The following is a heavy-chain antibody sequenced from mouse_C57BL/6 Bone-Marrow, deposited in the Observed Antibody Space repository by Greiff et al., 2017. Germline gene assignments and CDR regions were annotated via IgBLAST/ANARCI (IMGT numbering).Heavy chain of an antibody. D-gene: IGHD2-3*01. Sequence: VQLQESGAELVRPGASVTLSCKASGYTFTDYEMHWVKQTPVHGLEWIGAIDPETGGTAYNQKFKGKAILTADKSSSTAYMELRSLTSEDSAVYYCTRFYDGYYWGQGTTLTVSS. CDR1: GYTFTDYE. CDR2: IDPETGGT. V-gene: IGHV1-15*01. J-gene: IGHJ2*01. CDR3: TRFYDGYY.